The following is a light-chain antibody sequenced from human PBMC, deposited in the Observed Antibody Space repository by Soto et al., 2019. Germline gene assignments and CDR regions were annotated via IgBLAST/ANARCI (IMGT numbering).Light chain of an antibody. V-gene: IGKV3-20*01. CDR1: QSFRSTY. CDR3: QQYGTSPLT. J-gene: IGKJ1*01. Sequence: EIVLTQSPGTLSLSPGERAALSCRASQSFRSTYLAWYQQKPDQAPRLLIYGASSRATGVPDRFSGSGSGTDFSLTISRLEPEDFAVYYCQQYGTSPLTFGQGTKVEIK. CDR2: GAS.